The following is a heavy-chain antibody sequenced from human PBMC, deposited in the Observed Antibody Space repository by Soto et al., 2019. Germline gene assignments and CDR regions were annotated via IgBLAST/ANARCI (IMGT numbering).Heavy chain of an antibody. CDR3: ALSGYTYGSGTIDY. CDR2: ISSSGSTI. V-gene: IGHV3-48*03. D-gene: IGHD5-18*01. J-gene: IGHJ4*02. CDR1: GFTFSSYE. Sequence: PGGSLRLSCAASGFTFSSYEMNWVRQAPGKGLEWVSYISSSGSTIYYADYVKGRFTISRDNAKKSLYLQKSSLRGEDTDVYYCALSGYTYGSGTIDYWGQGT.